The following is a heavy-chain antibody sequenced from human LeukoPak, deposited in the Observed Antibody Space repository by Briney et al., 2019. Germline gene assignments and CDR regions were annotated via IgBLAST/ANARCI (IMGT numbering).Heavy chain of an antibody. D-gene: IGHD3-22*01. CDR2: ISAYNGDK. V-gene: IGHV1-18*01. Sequence: ASVKVSCKASGYTFNNYGITWVRQAPGQRLEWMGWISAYNGDKNYAQNLQGRVTMTTDTSTRTAYMELRSLSSDDTAMYYCARASASPTNSNSYYFETTKKNAFDIWGHGTMVTVSS. CDR1: GYTFNNYG. J-gene: IGHJ3*02. CDR3: ARASASPTNSNSYYFETTKKNAFDI.